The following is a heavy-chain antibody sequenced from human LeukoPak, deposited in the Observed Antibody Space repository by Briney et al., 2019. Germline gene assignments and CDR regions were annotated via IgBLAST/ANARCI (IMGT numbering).Heavy chain of an antibody. CDR2: ISGSGGST. CDR3: AKIVVVVAAHRKENDGMDV. CDR1: GFNFSSYA. Sequence: GGSLRLSCAASGFNFSSYAMSWVRQAPGKGLEWVSAISGSGGSTYYADSVKGRFTISRDNSKNTLYLQMNSLRAEDTAVYYCAKIVVVVAAHRKENDGMDVWGQGTTVTVSS. V-gene: IGHV3-23*01. D-gene: IGHD2-15*01. J-gene: IGHJ6*02.